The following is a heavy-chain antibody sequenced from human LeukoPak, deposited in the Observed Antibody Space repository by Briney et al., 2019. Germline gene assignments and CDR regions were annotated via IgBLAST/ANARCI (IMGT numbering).Heavy chain of an antibody. J-gene: IGHJ4*02. Sequence: PSETLSLTCAVSGYSSGYYWGWIRQPPGKGLEWIGSIWHSGSTYYSPSLKSRVTISLDTSKNPFSLKLTSVTAADTAVYYCARDGSISSWAIDYWGQGTLVTVSS. CDR1: GYSSGYY. V-gene: IGHV4-38-2*02. CDR2: IWHSGST. D-gene: IGHD6-13*01. CDR3: ARDGSISSWAIDY.